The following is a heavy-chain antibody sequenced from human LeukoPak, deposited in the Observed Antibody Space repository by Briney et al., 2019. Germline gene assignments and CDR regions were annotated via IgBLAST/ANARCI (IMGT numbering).Heavy chain of an antibody. CDR1: GFTFSSYA. CDR3: ARYDYGGAPDY. D-gene: IGHD4-23*01. Sequence: SGGSLRLSCAASGFTFSSYAMHWVRQAPGKGLEYVSAISSNGGSTYYANSVKGRFTISRDNSKNTLYLQMGSLRAEDMAVYYCARYDYGGAPDYWGQGTLVTVSS. CDR2: ISSNGGST. V-gene: IGHV3-64*01. J-gene: IGHJ4*02.